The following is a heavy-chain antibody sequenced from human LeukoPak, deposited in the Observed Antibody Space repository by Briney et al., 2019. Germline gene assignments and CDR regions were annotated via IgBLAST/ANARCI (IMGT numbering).Heavy chain of an antibody. J-gene: IGHJ4*02. D-gene: IGHD5-24*01. CDR2: INPYTGGT. CDR1: GYTFTAYF. Sequence: ASVKVSCKASGYTFTAYFIHWVRQAPGQGLEWMGWINPYTGGTNYAQKFQARVTMTRDTSISTAYMELSSLRSDDTAVYYCARGGDGYNRRFDCWGQGTLVTVSS. V-gene: IGHV1-2*02. CDR3: ARGGDGYNRRFDC.